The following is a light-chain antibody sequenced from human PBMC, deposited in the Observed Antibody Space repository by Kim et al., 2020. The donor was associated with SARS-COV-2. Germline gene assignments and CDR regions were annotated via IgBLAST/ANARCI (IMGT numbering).Light chain of an antibody. CDR3: SSYTSSDTVV. CDR1: SSDVCGYNY. Sequence: QSALTQPASVSGSPGQSITISCTGISSDVCGYNYVSWYQQHPGKPPKLMIYAVTNRPSGVSNRFSGSKSASTASLTISGLQPEDEADYYCSSYTSSDTVVFGGGTQLTV. CDR2: AVT. V-gene: IGLV2-14*03. J-gene: IGLJ2*01.